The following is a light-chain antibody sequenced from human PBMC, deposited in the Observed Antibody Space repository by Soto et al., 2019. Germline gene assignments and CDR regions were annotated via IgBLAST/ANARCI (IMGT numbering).Light chain of an antibody. CDR2: GAS. CDR3: QQYGSSPPST. J-gene: IGKJ4*01. V-gene: IGKV3-20*01. Sequence: EIVLTQSPGTLSLSPGERATLSCRASQSVSSSYLAWYQQKPGQAPRLLIYGASSRATGIPDRFSGSGSGTDFTLTISRLEPEEFAVYYCQQYGSSPPSTFGGGTKVEIK. CDR1: QSVSSSY.